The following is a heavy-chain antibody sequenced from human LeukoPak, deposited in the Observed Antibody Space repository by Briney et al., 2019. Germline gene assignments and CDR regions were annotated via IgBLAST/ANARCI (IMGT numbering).Heavy chain of an antibody. J-gene: IGHJ4*02. D-gene: IGHD1-1*01. CDR1: GFTLSSYS. V-gene: IGHV3-21*01. CDR2: ISSSSGSI. CDR3: ARDWNYFSC. Sequence: GGSLRLSCAASGFTLSSYSMNWVRQAPGKGLEWVSSISSSSGSIYYADSVKGRFTISRDNAKNSVYLQMNSLRAEDTAVYYCARDWNYFSCWGQGTLVTVSS.